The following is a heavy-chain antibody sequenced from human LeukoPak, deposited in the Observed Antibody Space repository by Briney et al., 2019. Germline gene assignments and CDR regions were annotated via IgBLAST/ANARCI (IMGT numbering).Heavy chain of an antibody. CDR1: GFTFSSYE. CDR2: ISSSGSTI. V-gene: IGHV3-48*03. CDR3: ARAYYYDSSGQGYYFDY. D-gene: IGHD3-22*01. J-gene: IGHJ4*02. Sequence: GGSLRPSCAASGFTFSSYEMNWVRQAPGKGLEWVSYISSSGSTIYYADSVKGRFTISRDNAKNSLYLQMNSLRAEDTAVYYCARAYYYDSSGQGYYFDYWGQGTLVTVSS.